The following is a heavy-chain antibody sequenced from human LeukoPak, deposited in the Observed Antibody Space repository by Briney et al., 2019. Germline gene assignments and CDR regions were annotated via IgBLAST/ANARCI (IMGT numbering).Heavy chain of an antibody. D-gene: IGHD1-26*01. J-gene: IGHJ4*02. CDR3: VKVSSTVGATYFDY. CDR2: VTSDGGTT. Sequence: PGVSLRLSCAASGFTFSTYATHWVRQAPGEELEYISGVTSDGGTTYHADSVKGRFTISRDNSKNTLYLQMSSLRVEDTAVYYCVKVSSTVGATYFDYWGQGTLVTVSS. V-gene: IGHV3-64D*06. CDR1: GFTFSTYA.